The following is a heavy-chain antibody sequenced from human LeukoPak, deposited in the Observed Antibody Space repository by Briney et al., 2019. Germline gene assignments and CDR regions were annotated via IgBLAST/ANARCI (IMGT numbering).Heavy chain of an antibody. CDR3: AKGDLEN. CDR2: MTHDGSDE. J-gene: IGHJ4*02. CDR1: GFMFSSYW. V-gene: IGHV3-7*01. Sequence: GGSLRLSCAASGFMFSSYWMSWARQAPGKGLEWVATMTHDGSDEYYLDSVKGRFTISRDSAKNSIYLQMNSLRVEDTSTYYCAKGDLENWGQGTLVTVSS.